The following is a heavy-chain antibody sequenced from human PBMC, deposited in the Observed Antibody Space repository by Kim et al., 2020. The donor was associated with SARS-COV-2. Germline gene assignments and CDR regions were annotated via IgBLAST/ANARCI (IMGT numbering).Heavy chain of an antibody. CDR3: TRHLSGSSWFDY. D-gene: IGHD6-13*01. Sequence: SETLSLTCTISGGSISSSTYSWNWFRHPPGDELEWIGGIDPSGTTYYNPSLKSRVTLSVETSRNQFSLKLSSVTAADTAVFYCTRHLSGSSWFDYWGQGT. CDR1: GGSISSSTYS. V-gene: IGHV4-39*01. J-gene: IGHJ4*02. CDR2: IDPSGTT.